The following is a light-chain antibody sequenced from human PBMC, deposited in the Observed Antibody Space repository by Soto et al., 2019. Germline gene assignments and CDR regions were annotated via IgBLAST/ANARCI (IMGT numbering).Light chain of an antibody. CDR2: GGS. V-gene: IGKV3-20*01. J-gene: IGKJ1*01. CDR1: QTLASIF. CDR3: HQYVTSGT. Sequence: EIVLTQSPGTLSLSPGETATLSCRASQTLASIFLVWCQQKPGQAPRLLISGGSNRAAGIPDRFRAGGSGTDFTLNISRLEPEDFAVYYCHQYVTSGTFGQGTKVDI.